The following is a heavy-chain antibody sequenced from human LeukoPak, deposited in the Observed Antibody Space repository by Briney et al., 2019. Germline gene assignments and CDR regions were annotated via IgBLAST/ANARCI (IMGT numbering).Heavy chain of an antibody. D-gene: IGHD1-26*01. J-gene: IGHJ6*02. CDR2: INPSGGST. Sequence: ASVKVSCKASGYTFTSYYMHWVRQAPGQGLEWMGIINPSGGSTSYAQKFQGRVTMTRDTSKRTVYMELSSLRSEDTAVYYCAREQWELRGGGDYYYGMDVWGQGTTVTVSS. V-gene: IGHV1-46*01. CDR3: AREQWELRGGGDYYYGMDV. CDR1: GYTFTSYY.